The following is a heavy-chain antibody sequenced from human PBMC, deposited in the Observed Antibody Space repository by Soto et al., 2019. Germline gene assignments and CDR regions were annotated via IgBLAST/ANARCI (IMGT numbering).Heavy chain of an antibody. V-gene: IGHV3-9*01. Sequence: PGGSLRLSCAASGFTFDDYAMHWVRQAPGKGLEWVSGISWNSGSIGYADSVKGRFTISRDNAKNSLYLQMNSLRAEDTALYYCAKPVRGRSAEYDFWSGYYYYMDVWGKGTTVTVSS. J-gene: IGHJ6*03. D-gene: IGHD3-3*01. CDR1: GFTFDDYA. CDR2: ISWNSGSI. CDR3: AKPVRGRSAEYDFWSGYYYYMDV.